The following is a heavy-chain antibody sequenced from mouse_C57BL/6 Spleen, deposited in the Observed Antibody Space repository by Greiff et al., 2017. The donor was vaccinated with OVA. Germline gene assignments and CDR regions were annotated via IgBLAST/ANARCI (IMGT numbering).Heavy chain of an antibody. J-gene: IGHJ2*01. CDR1: GFTFSSYA. CDR3: ARDYDYDGNYFDY. V-gene: IGHV5-4*01. Sequence: EVKVEESGGGLVKPGGSLKLSCAASGFTFSSYAMSWVRQTPEKRLEWVATISDGGSYTYYPDNVKGRFTISRDNAKNNLYLQMSHLKSEDTAMYYCARDYDYDGNYFDYWGQGTTLTVSS. CDR2: ISDGGSYT. D-gene: IGHD2-4*01.